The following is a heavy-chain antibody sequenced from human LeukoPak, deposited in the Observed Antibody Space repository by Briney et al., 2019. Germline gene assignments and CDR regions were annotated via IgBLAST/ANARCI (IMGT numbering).Heavy chain of an antibody. D-gene: IGHD3-10*01. Sequence: SVKVSCKASGGTFSSYAISWVRQAPGQGLEWMEGIIPIFGTANYAQKFQGRVTMTRDTSTSTVYMDLSSLRSEDTAVYYCARSPYGSGSYYLDYWGQGTLVTVSS. J-gene: IGHJ4*02. CDR1: GGTFSSYA. V-gene: IGHV1-69*05. CDR3: ARSPYGSGSYYLDY. CDR2: IIPIFGTA.